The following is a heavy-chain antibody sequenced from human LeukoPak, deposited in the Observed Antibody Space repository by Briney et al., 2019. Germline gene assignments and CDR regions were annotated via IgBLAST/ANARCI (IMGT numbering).Heavy chain of an antibody. CDR2: ISGSGGST. CDR1: GFTFISYA. CDR3: AGTVRGVINYYGMDV. D-gene: IGHD3-10*01. Sequence: GASLRLSCAASGFTFISYAMSWVRQAPGKGLEWVSAISGSGGSTYYADSVKGRFTISRDNTKNTLYLQMNSLRAEDTAVYYCAGTVRGVINYYGMDVWGQGTTVTVSS. J-gene: IGHJ6*02. V-gene: IGHV3-23*01.